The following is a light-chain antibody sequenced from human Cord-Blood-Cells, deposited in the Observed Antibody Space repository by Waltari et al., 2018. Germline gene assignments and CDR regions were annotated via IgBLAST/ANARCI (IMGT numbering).Light chain of an antibody. V-gene: IGLV2-14*01. J-gene: IGLJ2*01. CDR2: DVS. Sequence: QSALTQPASVSGSPGQYITIICTGHSSDVGGYNYVSWYQQPPGQAPELMMYDVSNRPSGVSNRFSGSKSGNTASLTISGLQAEDEASYYCSSYTSSSTLVFGGGTKLTVL. CDR1: SSDVGGYNY. CDR3: SSYTSSSTLV.